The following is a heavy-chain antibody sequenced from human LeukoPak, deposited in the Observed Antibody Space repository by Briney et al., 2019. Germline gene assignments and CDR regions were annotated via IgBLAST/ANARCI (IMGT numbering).Heavy chain of an antibody. V-gene: IGHV3-21*06. CDR2: ISSTGGDI. J-gene: IGHJ4*02. CDR3: ARAGSQGYCSSTSCYDFDY. D-gene: IGHD2-2*01. Sequence: PGGSLRLSCAASGFTFSTFSMKWVRQAPGKGLEWVSSISSTGGDIYYADSVKGRFTISRDNAKNSLYLQMNSLRAEDTAVYYCARAGSQGYCSSTSCYDFDYWGQGTLVTVSS. CDR1: GFTFSTFS.